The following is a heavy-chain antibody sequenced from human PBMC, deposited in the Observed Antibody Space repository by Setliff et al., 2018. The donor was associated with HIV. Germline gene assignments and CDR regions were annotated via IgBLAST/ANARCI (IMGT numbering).Heavy chain of an antibody. CDR1: GGSINSSSYY. CDR3: ARLGGNWGYWFDP. D-gene: IGHD7-27*01. Sequence: SETLSLTCTVSGGSINSSSYYWGWIRQPPGKGPEWIGSIYYSGTTYYNPSLKSRLTISIDTSMNQFSLRLNALTAADTAVYYCARLGGNWGYWFDPWSQGTLVTVSS. V-gene: IGHV4-39*01. J-gene: IGHJ5*02. CDR2: IYYSGTT.